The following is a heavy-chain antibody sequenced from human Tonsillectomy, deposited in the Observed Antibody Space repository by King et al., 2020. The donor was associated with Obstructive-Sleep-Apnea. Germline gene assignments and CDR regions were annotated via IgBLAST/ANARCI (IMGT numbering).Heavy chain of an antibody. Sequence: VQLVESGGGVAQPGKSLRLSCAASGFTFSPDAIHWVRQAPGKGLEWVALISYDGSNEYYADSVKGRFTISRDNSKNTLYLQMNSLRADDTAVYCCATFLPGIVAPDTAFAEYFQYWGQGTLVTVSS. CDR3: ATFLPGIVAPDTAFAEYFQY. V-gene: IGHV3-30-3*01. CDR1: GFTFSPDA. CDR2: ISYDGSNE. D-gene: IGHD6-13*01. J-gene: IGHJ1*01.